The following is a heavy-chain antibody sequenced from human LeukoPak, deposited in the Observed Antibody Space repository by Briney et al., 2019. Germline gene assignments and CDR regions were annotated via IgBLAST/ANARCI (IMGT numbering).Heavy chain of an antibody. J-gene: IGHJ4*02. CDR2: IYHSGTT. V-gene: IGHV4-39*01. CDR3: ASGGNSRDY. D-gene: IGHD4-23*01. Sequence: SETLSLTCSVSGGSISSRSYYWGWIRQPPGKGLEWIGSIYHSGTTYYNPSLKSRVTTSVDTSKNQFSLKLSSVTAADTAVYYCASGGNSRDYWGQGTLVTVSS. CDR1: GGSISSRSYY.